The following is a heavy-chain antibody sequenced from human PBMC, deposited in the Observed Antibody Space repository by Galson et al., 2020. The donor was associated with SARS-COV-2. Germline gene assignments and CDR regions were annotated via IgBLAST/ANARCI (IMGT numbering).Heavy chain of an antibody. Sequence: GGSLRLSCVASGFPLSNSAMNWVRQAPGKGLEWVSYISGSGSTTYYVDSVKGRFTISRDKAKNSLYLQMNSLRPEDTAVYYCARDQSGFVNWFDPWAREPWSPSPQ. D-gene: IGHD3-3*01. V-gene: IGHV3-48*01. CDR1: GFPLSNSA. J-gene: IGHJ5*02. CDR2: ISGSGSTT. CDR3: ARDQSGFVNWFDP.